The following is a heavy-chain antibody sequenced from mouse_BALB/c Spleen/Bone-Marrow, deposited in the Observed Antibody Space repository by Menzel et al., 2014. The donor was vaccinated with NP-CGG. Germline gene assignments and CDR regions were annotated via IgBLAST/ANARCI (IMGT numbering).Heavy chain of an antibody. CDR3: AKGEGGNYVGYAMDS. Sequence: VLLVESGPGLVAPSQNLPIICTVSGFSLTRYGVSWVRQPPGKGLEWLGVICGDGSINYHSALRSRLSISKDISKSQVFLKLNSLQTDDTATYYCAKGEGGNYVGYAMDSWGQRASVTVSA. V-gene: IGHV2-3*01. CDR1: GFSLTRYG. CDR2: ICGDGSI. J-gene: IGHJ4*01. D-gene: IGHD2-1*01.